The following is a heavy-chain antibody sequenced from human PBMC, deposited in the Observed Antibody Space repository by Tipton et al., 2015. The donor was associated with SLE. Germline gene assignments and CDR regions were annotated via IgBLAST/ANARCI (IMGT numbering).Heavy chain of an antibody. V-gene: IGHV3-53*04. Sequence: SLRLSCAASGFTFSSYAMHWVRQAPGKGLEWVSVIYAGGSTFYADSVKGRFTISRHSSKNTLYLQMNSLRPEDTAVYYCARESGVTIFGVAHMDVWGKGTTVTVSS. CDR1: GFTFSSYA. D-gene: IGHD3-3*01. J-gene: IGHJ6*03. CDR2: IYAGGST. CDR3: ARESGVTIFGVAHMDV.